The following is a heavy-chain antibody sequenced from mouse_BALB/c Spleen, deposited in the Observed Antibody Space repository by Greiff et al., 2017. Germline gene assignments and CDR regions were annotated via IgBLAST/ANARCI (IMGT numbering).Heavy chain of an antibody. CDR3: NAGDGFAY. CDR1: GFNIKDYY. J-gene: IGHJ3*01. Sequence: VQLQQSGAELVRSGASVKLSCTASGFNIKDYYMHWVKQRPEQGLEWIGWIDPENGDTEYAPKFQGKATMTADTSSNTAYLQLSSLTSEDTAVYYCNAGDGFAYWGQGTLVTVSA. V-gene: IGHV14-4*02. CDR2: IDPENGDT. D-gene: IGHD3-3*01.